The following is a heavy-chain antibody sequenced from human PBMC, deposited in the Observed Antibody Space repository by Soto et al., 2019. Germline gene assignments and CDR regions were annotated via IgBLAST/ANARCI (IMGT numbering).Heavy chain of an antibody. CDR1: ADTFTIFA. CDR3: ARDLGSGYDPGEY. J-gene: IGHJ4*02. Sequence: QVQLLQSGAEVKKPGSSVKVSCKTSADTFTIFAISLVRQAPGQGLEWMGGIIPTIGTTNYAQRFQGRITITGDESTGTAYMELSRLKSEDTAVYSCARDLGSGYDPGEYWGQGTLVTFSS. CDR2: IIPTIGTT. D-gene: IGHD5-12*01. V-gene: IGHV1-69*12.